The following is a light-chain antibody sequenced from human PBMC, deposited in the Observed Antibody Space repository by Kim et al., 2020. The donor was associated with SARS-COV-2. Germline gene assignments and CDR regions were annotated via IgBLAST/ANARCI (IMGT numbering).Light chain of an antibody. J-gene: IGLJ2*01. CDR3: QVWDSSTDVV. CDR2: RDS. CDR1: NIGSKN. V-gene: IGLV3-9*01. Sequence: VALGQTARITCGGNNIGSKNVHGYQQKPGQAPVLVIYRDSNRPSGIPERFSGSNSGNTATLTISRAQAGDEADYYCQVWDSSTDVVFGGGTQLTVL.